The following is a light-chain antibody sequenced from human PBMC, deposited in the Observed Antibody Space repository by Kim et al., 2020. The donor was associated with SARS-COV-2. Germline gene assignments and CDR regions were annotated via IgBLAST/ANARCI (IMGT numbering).Light chain of an antibody. CDR3: CSYAGSYTYVV. CDR1: SSDVGAYNY. V-gene: IGLV2-11*01. CDR2: DVS. J-gene: IGLJ2*01. Sequence: QSVAISCTGTSSDVGAYNYVSWFQQHPGKVPKLLIYDVSKWPSGVPDRFSGSKSGNTASLTISGLQAEDEADYYCCSYAGSYTYVVFGGGTQLTVL.